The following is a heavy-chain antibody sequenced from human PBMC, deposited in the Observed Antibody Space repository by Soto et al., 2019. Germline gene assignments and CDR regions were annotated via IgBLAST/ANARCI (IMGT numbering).Heavy chain of an antibody. CDR1: GFTFSSYA. CDR2: ISYDGSNK. J-gene: IGHJ5*02. D-gene: IGHD2-2*02. CDR3: ARAGLGYCSSTSCYTAGWFDP. V-gene: IGHV3-30-3*01. Sequence: QVQLVESGGGVVQPGRSLRLSCAASGFTFSSYAMHWVRQAPGKGLEWVAVISYDGSNKYYADSVKGRFTISRDNSKNTLYLQMNSLRAEDTAVYYCARAGLGYCSSTSCYTAGWFDPWGQGTLVTVSS.